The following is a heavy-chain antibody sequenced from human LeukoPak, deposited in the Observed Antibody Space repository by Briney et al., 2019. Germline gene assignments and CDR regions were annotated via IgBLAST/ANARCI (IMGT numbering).Heavy chain of an antibody. CDR3: TRDRARAGGEILDY. Sequence: GGSLRLSCAASRFTFSSYSMNWVRQAPGKGVEGVSSVSSSGSYIYHAASVKGRLTISRDNAKNTLYLQMNSLRDEDTAMYYCTRDRARAGGEILDYWGQGTLVTVSS. D-gene: IGHD3-10*01. CDR2: VSSSGSYI. J-gene: IGHJ4*02. V-gene: IGHV3-21*06. CDR1: RFTFSSYS.